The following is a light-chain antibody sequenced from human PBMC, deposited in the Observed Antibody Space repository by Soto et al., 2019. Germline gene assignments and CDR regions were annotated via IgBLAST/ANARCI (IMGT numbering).Light chain of an antibody. J-gene: IGLJ1*01. CDR1: SSNIGSNT. CDR2: SNN. CDR3: AAWDDRLNGYV. Sequence: VLTQPPSASGTPGQRVTISCSGSSSNIGSNTVNWYQQLPGTAPKLLIYSNNQRPSGVPDRFSGSKSGTSASLAISGLQSEDEADYYCAAWDDRLNGYVFGTG. V-gene: IGLV1-44*01.